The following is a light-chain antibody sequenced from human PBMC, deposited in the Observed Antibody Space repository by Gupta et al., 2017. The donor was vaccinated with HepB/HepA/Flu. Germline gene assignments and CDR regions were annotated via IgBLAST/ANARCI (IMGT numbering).Light chain of an antibody. V-gene: IGKV3-20*01. J-gene: IGKJ5*01. CDR1: QIVSNRY. Sequence: DIVLTQSPGTLSLSPGEKITLSCRASQIVSNRYLAWYQQKPGQAPRLLIYGTSSRATGIPDSFSGSGSGTEFTLTISRLEPEDFAVYYCQQYSSSPLTFGEGTLLEIK. CDR2: GTS. CDR3: QQYSSSPLT.